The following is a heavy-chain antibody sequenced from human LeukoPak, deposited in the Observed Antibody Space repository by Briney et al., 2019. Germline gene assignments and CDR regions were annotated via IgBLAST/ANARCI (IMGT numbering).Heavy chain of an antibody. Sequence: PGGSLRLSCAASGFTFSSYWMNWVRQAPGKGLVWVSRIASDGSSTTYADSVKGRFSISRDNAKNTLYLQMNSLRVEDTAVYYCAKDVFKWLRYFDYWGQGTLVTVSS. CDR1: GFTFSSYW. CDR3: AKDVFKWLRYFDY. V-gene: IGHV3-74*01. CDR2: IASDGSST. J-gene: IGHJ4*02. D-gene: IGHD5-12*01.